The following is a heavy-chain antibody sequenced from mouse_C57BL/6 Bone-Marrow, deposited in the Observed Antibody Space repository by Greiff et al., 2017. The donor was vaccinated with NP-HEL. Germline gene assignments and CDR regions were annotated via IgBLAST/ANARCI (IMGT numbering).Heavy chain of an antibody. Sequence: QVQLQQPGAELVKPGASVKLSCKASGYTFTSYWMQWVKQRPGQGLEWIGEIDPSDSYTNYNQKFKGKTTLTVDTSTSTAYMQLSSLTSEDSAVYYCASSLDYAWFAYGGRETLVTVSA. J-gene: IGHJ3*01. D-gene: IGHD2-4*01. V-gene: IGHV1-50*01. CDR3: ASSLDYAWFAY. CDR1: GYTFTSYW. CDR2: IDPSDSYT.